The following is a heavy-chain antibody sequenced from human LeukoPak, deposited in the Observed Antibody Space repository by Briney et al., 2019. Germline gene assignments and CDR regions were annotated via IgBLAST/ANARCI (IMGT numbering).Heavy chain of an antibody. D-gene: IGHD6-13*01. J-gene: IGHJ4*02. CDR2: IYYSGST. CDR1: GDSISSYY. CDR3: ASTRRGAAALDY. Sequence: KPSETLSLTCTVSGDSISSYYWSWIRQPPGKGLEWIGYIYYSGSTNYNPSLKSRVTISVDTSKNQFSLKLSSVTAADTAVYYCASTRRGAAALDYWGQGTLVTVSS. V-gene: IGHV4-59*01.